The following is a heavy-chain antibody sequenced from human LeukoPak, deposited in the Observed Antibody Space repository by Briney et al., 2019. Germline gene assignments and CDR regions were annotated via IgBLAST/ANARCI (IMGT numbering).Heavy chain of an antibody. CDR1: GGTFSSYA. Sequence: ASVKVSCKASGGTFSSYAISWVRQAPGQGLEWMGGIIPIFGTANYAQKFQGRVTITTDESTSTAYMELSSLRSEDTAVYYCAREPWGTRIAAHIGPADYYMDVWGKGTTVTVSS. V-gene: IGHV1-69*05. D-gene: IGHD6-6*01. J-gene: IGHJ6*03. CDR3: AREPWGTRIAAHIGPADYYMDV. CDR2: IIPIFGTA.